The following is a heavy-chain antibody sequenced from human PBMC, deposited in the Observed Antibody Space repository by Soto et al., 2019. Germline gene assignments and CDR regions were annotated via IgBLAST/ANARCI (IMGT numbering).Heavy chain of an antibody. J-gene: IGHJ4*02. V-gene: IGHV3-7*05. CDR3: ARERAAAGTPIDY. CDR1: GFTFSSYW. Sequence: GGSLRLSCAASGFTFSSYWMSWVRQAPGKGLEWVANIKQDGSEKYYVDSVKGRFTISRDNAKNSLYLQMNSLRAEDTAVYYCARERAAAGTPIDYWGQGTLVTVSS. D-gene: IGHD6-13*01. CDR2: IKQDGSEK.